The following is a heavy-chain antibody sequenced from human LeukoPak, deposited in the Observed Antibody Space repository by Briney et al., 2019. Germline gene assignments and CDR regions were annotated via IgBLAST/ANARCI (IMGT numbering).Heavy chain of an antibody. CDR2: ILTSGST. V-gene: IGHV4-61*02. Sequence: ASETLSLTCTVSGGSISSGTYYWGWIRQPAGKGLEWIGRILTSGSTNYDPSLKSRVTISVDTSRNQFSLKLSSVTAADTAVYYCARGTRQQLVLGYDYYYIDVWGKGTTVTVSS. CDR3: ARGTRQQLVLGYDYYYIDV. J-gene: IGHJ6*03. CDR1: GGSISSGTYY. D-gene: IGHD6-13*01.